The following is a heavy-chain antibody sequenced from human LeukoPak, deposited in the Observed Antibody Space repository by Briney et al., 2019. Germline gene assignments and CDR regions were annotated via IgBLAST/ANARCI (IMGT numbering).Heavy chain of an antibody. CDR2: IYYSGST. CDR3: ARSRGIAARLAA. Sequence: SETLSLTCTVSGGSISSYYWSWIRQPPGKGLEWIGYIYYSGSTNYNPSLKSRVTISVDTPKNQFSLKLSSVTAADTAVYYCARSRGIAARLAAWGQGTLVTVSS. J-gene: IGHJ4*02. CDR1: GGSISSYY. V-gene: IGHV4-59*01. D-gene: IGHD6-6*01.